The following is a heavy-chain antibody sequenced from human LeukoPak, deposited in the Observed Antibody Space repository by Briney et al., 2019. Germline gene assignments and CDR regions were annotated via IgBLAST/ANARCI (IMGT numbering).Heavy chain of an antibody. V-gene: IGHV3-23*01. CDR2: ISGSGGST. CDR1: GVAFSSDD. Sequence: GGSLRLSCAASGVAFSSDDMSWVCQAPGKGLEWVSAISGSGGSTYYADSVKGRFTISRDNSKNTLYLQMNSLRAEDSAAYYVAKGVYSGSYRLSFSHWGQGTLVTVSS. CDR3: AKGVYSGSYRLSFSH. J-gene: IGHJ4*02. D-gene: IGHD1-26*01.